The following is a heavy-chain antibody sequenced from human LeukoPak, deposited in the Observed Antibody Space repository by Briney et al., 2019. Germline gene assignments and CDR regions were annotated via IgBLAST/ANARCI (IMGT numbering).Heavy chain of an antibody. CDR1: GGSISSGSYD. D-gene: IGHD3-10*01. V-gene: IGHV4-61*09. J-gene: IGHJ4*02. Sequence: SETLSLTCTVSGGSISSGSYDWYWIRQPAGKGLEWIGHIYTSGTSNYNPSLRSRVTISVDTSKNQFTLKLTSVTAADTAVYYCTKGRGIWGQGTLVTVSS. CDR2: IYTSGTS. CDR3: TKGRGI.